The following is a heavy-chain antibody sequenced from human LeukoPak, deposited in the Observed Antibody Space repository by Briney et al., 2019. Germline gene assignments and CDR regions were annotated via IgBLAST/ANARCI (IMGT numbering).Heavy chain of an antibody. CDR2: INHSGST. D-gene: IGHD6-19*01. Sequence: SETLPLTCAVHGGSFSGYYWSWIRQPPGKGLEWIGEINHSGSTNYNPSLKSRVTISVDTSKNQFSLKLSSVTAADTAVYYCARGMWLFDYWGQGTLVTVSS. V-gene: IGHV4-34*01. CDR3: ARGMWLFDY. CDR1: GGSFSGYY. J-gene: IGHJ4*02.